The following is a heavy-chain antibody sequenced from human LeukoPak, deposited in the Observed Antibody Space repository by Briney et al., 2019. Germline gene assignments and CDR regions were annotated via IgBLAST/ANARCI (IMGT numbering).Heavy chain of an antibody. V-gene: IGHV4-59*08. J-gene: IGHJ4*02. Sequence: NSSETLSLTCTVSGGSISRYYWSWIRQPPGKGLEWIGYIYYSGSTNYNPSLKSRVTISVDTSKNQFSLKLSSVTAADTAMYYCARHDMDVAGAGLDYFDYWGQGTLVTVSS. CDR3: ARHDMDVAGAGLDYFDY. CDR1: GGSISRYY. CDR2: IYYSGST. D-gene: IGHD1-26*01.